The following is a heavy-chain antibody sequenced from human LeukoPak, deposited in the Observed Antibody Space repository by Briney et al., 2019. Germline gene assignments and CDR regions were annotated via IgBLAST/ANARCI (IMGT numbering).Heavy chain of an antibody. CDR3: AKGTGRYYYYYGMDV. Sequence: PGGSLRLSCAASGFTFDNYAIHWVRQAPGNGLEWVSGITWNSGGIGYADSVKGRFTISRDNAKNSLYLQMNSLRAEDTALYYCAKGTGRYYYYYGMDVWGQGTTVTVSS. CDR1: GFTFDNYA. J-gene: IGHJ6*02. CDR2: ITWNSGGI. V-gene: IGHV3-9*01. D-gene: IGHD3/OR15-3a*01.